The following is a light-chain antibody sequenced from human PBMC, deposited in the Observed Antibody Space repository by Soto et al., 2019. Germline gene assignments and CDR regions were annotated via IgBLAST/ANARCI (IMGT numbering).Light chain of an antibody. Sequence: QSVLTQPPSVSGAPGQKVTISCSGSSSNIGNNYVSWYQQLPGTAPKLLIYDNNKRPSGIPDRFSGSKSGTSATLGITGLQAGDEADYYFGTWDSSLSAGGVFGGGTKVTVL. J-gene: IGLJ2*01. CDR1: SSNIGNNY. CDR2: DNN. V-gene: IGLV1-51*01. CDR3: GTWDSSLSAGGV.